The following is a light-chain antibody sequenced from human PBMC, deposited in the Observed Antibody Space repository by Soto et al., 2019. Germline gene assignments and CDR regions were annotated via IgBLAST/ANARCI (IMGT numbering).Light chain of an antibody. CDR2: GAS. CDR3: QQYNNWPRGT. V-gene: IGKV3-15*01. Sequence: ETVMTQSPATLSVSPGERATLSCRASQSLSSNLAWYQHKPGQPPRLLIYGASTRATGVPARFSDSGSGTEFTLTISSLQSEDVAVYYCQQYNNWPRGTFGQGTRVEIK. J-gene: IGKJ1*01. CDR1: QSLSSN.